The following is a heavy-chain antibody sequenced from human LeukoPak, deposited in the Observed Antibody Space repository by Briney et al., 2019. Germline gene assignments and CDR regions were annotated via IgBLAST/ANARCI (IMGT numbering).Heavy chain of an antibody. D-gene: IGHD1-26*01. CDR2: INHSGST. Sequence: PSETLSFTRAVHGESFCGYYGSWVPQPPGKGRGRGGEINHSGSTKYNPSLKSRVTISVDTSKNQCSLKLSSVTAADTAVYYCARAGIAGATPTEIDYWGQGTLVTVSS. J-gene: IGHJ4*02. V-gene: IGHV4-34*01. CDR1: GESFCGYY. CDR3: ARAGIAGATPTEIDY.